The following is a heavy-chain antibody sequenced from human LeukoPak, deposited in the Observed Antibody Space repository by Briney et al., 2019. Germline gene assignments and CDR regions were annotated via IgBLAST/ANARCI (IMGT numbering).Heavy chain of an antibody. J-gene: IGHJ4*02. Sequence: ASVKVSCKASGYAFPSYFMHWVRQAPGQGLEWMGIINPTGGSTTYAQKFQGRVTMTRDASTSTVYMELSSLRSDDTAVYYCAGTAARRFDYWGQGTLVTVSS. CDR3: AGTAARRFDY. CDR2: INPTGGST. V-gene: IGHV1-46*01. CDR1: GYAFPSYF. D-gene: IGHD6-6*01.